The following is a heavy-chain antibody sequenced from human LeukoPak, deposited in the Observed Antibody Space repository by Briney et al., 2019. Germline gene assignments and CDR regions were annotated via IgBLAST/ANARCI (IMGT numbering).Heavy chain of an antibody. J-gene: IGHJ4*02. CDR2: ISWDGGST. CDR3: AKSERDYYDSSGYYSLGY. V-gene: IGHV3-43D*03. CDR1: GFTFDDYA. D-gene: IGHD3-22*01. Sequence: GGSLRLSCAASGFTFDDYAMHWVRQAPGKGLGWVSLISWDGGSTYYADSVKGRFTISRDNSKNSLYLQMNSLRAEDTALYYCAKSERDYYDSSGYYSLGYWGQGTLVTVSS.